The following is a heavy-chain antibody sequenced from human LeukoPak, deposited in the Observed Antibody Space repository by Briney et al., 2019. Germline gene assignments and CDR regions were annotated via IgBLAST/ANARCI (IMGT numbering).Heavy chain of an antibody. V-gene: IGHV3-7*01. CDR1: GFTFSSYW. CDR3: VNLGYSD. CDR2: IKQDGSDK. D-gene: IGHD5-12*01. Sequence: PGGSLRLSCAASGFTFSSYWMSWVRQAPGKGLEWVANIKQDGSDKYYVDSVKGRFTLSRDNAKNSVYLQMNSLRVEDTAVYYCVNLGYSDGGQGTLVTVSS. J-gene: IGHJ4*02.